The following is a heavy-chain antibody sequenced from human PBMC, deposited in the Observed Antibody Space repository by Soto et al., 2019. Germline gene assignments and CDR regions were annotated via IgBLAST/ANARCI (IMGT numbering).Heavy chain of an antibody. D-gene: IGHD2-15*01. J-gene: IGHJ6*03. Sequence: PGGSLRLSCAASGFTFSSYSMNWVRQAPGKGLEWVSSISSSSSYIYYADSVKGRFTISRDNAKNSLYLQMNSLRAEDTAVYYCARDLVRYCSGGSCYYYYYYMDVWGKGTTVTVSS. CDR3: ARDLVRYCSGGSCYYYYYYMDV. CDR2: ISSSSSYI. CDR1: GFTFSSYS. V-gene: IGHV3-21*01.